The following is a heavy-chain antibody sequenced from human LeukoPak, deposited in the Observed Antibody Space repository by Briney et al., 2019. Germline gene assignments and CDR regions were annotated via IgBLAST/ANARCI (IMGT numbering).Heavy chain of an antibody. D-gene: IGHD1-14*01. CDR3: AKATRATETESQDY. V-gene: IGHV3-30*02. CDR1: GFTFSSYG. CDR2: IRYDGSNK. Sequence: GGSLRLSCAASGFTFSSYGMHWVRQAPGKGLEWVTFIRYDGSNKYYADSVKGRFTISRDNSKNTLYLQMNSLRAEDTAVYYCAKATRATETESQDYWGQGILVTASS. J-gene: IGHJ4*02.